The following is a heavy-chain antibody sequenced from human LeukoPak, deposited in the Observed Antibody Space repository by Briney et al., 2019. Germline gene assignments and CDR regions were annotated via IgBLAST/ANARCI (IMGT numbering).Heavy chain of an antibody. CDR2: IYYSGST. CDR1: GGSISSGGYY. CDR3: ARAAMILEVAFDI. V-gene: IGHV4-31*03. J-gene: IGHJ3*02. D-gene: IGHD3-22*01. Sequence: PSETLSLTCTVSGGSISSGGYYWSWIRQHPGKGLEWFGYIYYSGSTYYNPSLKSRVTISVDTSKNQFSLKLSSVTAADTAVYYCARAAMILEVAFDIWGQGTMVTVSS.